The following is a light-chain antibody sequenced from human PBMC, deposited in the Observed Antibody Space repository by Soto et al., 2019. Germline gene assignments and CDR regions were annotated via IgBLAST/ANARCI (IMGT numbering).Light chain of an antibody. CDR1: QSVSSN. CDR3: QQYDKFPSLT. V-gene: IGKV3-15*01. Sequence: EMVMTQSPATLSVSPGERATLSCRASQSVSSNLAWYQQKPGQAPRLLIYAASTRATGIPARFSGSGSGTEFTLTISSLQSEDFALYYCQQYDKFPSLTFGGGIKVEIK. CDR2: AAS. J-gene: IGKJ4*01.